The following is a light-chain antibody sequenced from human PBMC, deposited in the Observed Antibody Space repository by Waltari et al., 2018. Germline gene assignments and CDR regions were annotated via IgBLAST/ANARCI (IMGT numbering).Light chain of an antibody. V-gene: IGKV2-28*01. J-gene: IGKJ1*01. CDR1: ESLLHSDGYNY. Sequence: DIVMTRSPLSLPVTPGEPASISCRSRESLLHSDGYNYLDWYLQKPGQSPQLLIYLGSNRASGVPDRFSGSGSGTDFSLTISGLEAEDVGVYYCMQVLQTPPTFGQGTKVEIK. CDR2: LGS. CDR3: MQVLQTPPT.